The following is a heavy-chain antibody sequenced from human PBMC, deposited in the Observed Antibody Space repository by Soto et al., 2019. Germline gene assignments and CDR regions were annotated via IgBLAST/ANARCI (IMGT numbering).Heavy chain of an antibody. V-gene: IGHV3-74*01. CDR1: GFTFSSYW. Sequence: GGSLSLSCAASGFTFSSYWMHWVRQAPGKGPVWISGINNEGTSASYADSVKGRFTISRDNAKNTLYLQMSSLRAEDTAVYYCTRDGLIRLTCVDWGEGTLVTVCS. CDR3: TRDGLIRLTCVD. D-gene: IGHD3-16*01. J-gene: IGHJ4*02. CDR2: INNEGTSA.